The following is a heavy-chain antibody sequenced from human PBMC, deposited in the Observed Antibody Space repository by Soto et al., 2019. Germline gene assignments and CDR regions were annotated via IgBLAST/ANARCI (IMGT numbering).Heavy chain of an antibody. J-gene: IGHJ4*02. V-gene: IGHV1-3*01. Sequence: ASVKGYCKAAGYTFTSYAMHWVRKAPGQRLEWMGWINAGNGNTKYSQKFQGRVTITRDTSASTAYMELSSLRSEDTAVYYCARIIVVVTALAYWGQGTLVTVSS. CDR3: ARIIVVVTALAY. CDR1: GYTFTSYA. D-gene: IGHD2-21*02. CDR2: INAGNGNT.